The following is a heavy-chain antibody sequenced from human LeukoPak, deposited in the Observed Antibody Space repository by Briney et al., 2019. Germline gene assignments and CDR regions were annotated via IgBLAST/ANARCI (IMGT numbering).Heavy chain of an antibody. D-gene: IGHD3-22*01. J-gene: IGHJ5*01. V-gene: IGHV3-48*03. CDR2: ISHTGDI. CDR1: GFIFSNFE. CDR3: ARSSGSYRPFDS. Sequence: GGSLRLSCAASGFIFSNFEMNWVRQAPGKGLEWVSHISHTGDIKYADSVKGRFTISRDNSKNSQYLRMTSLRAEDTAVYYCARSSGSYRPFDSWGQGILVTVSS.